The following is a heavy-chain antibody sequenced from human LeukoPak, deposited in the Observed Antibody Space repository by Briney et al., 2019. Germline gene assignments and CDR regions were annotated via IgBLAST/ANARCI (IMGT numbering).Heavy chain of an antibody. Sequence: QPGGSLRLSCAASGFTFSSYWMSWVRQAPGKGLVWVSRIHSDGSSTDYADSVKGRFTISRDNAKNALYLHMKSLRAEDTAVYYCARGTYDSFWGTYSPLSLDHWGQGTLVTVSS. CDR3: ARGTYDSFWGTYSPLSLDH. V-gene: IGHV3-74*01. CDR1: GFTFSSYW. D-gene: IGHD3-16*01. CDR2: IHSDGSST. J-gene: IGHJ4*02.